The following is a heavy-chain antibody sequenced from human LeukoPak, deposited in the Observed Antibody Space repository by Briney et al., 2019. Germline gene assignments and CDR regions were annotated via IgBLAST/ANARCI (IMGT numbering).Heavy chain of an antibody. D-gene: IGHD2-8*02. V-gene: IGHV3-23*01. CDR1: GFTFSSYA. CDR3: ATYRQVLLAFES. J-gene: IGHJ4*02. Sequence: GGSLRLSCAASGFTFSSYAMSWVRQPPGKGLEWVSSIFPSGGEIHYADSVRGRFTISRDNSKSTLSLKMNRLRAEDTAIYYCATYRQVLLAFESWGQGTLVTVSS. CDR2: IFPSGGEI.